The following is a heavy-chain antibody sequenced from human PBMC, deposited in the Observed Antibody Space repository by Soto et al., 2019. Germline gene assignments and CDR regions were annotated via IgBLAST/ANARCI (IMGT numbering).Heavy chain of an antibody. Sequence: GKGLKRVSAISGRGGSTYFADSGKGRFTISRDNSKNTLYLQMNSRRAEDTAVYFCQAEDGIRDCSTVSAFLLNRSSDL. J-gene: IGHJ2*01. CDR3: QAEDGIRDCSTVSAFLLNRSSDL. D-gene: IGHD3-9*01. V-gene: IGHV3-23*01. CDR2: ISGRGGST.